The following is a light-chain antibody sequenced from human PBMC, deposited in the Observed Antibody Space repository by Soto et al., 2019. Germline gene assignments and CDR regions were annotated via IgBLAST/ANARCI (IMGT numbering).Light chain of an antibody. J-gene: IGLJ2*01. CDR1: SSNIGNNY. Sequence: QSVLTQPPSVSAAPGQRVTISCSGSSSNIGNNYVSWYQQFPGTAPKLHIYDNTRRPSGIPDRFSGSKSGTSATLGITGLQTGDEADYYCGTWDSSLSGVVFGGGTKLTVL. CDR3: GTWDSSLSGVV. CDR2: DNT. V-gene: IGLV1-51*01.